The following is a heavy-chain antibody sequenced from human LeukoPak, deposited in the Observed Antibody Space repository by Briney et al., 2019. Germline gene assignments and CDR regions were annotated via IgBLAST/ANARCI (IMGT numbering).Heavy chain of an antibody. J-gene: IGHJ4*02. CDR3: AKDLSWNYGTDY. Sequence: GGSLRLSCAASGFVYSAFWMSWVRQAPGKGLEWVSAISGSGGSTYYADSVKGRFTISRDNSKNTLYLQMNSLRAEDTAVYYCAKDLSWNYGTDYWGQGTLVTVSS. CDR2: ISGSGGST. CDR1: GFVYSAFW. V-gene: IGHV3-23*01. D-gene: IGHD1-7*01.